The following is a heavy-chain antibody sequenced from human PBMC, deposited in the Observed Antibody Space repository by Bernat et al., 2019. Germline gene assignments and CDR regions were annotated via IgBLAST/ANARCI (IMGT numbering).Heavy chain of an antibody. J-gene: IGHJ4*02. Sequence: EVQLVESGGGLVQPGRSLRLSCAASGFTFDDYAMHWVRQAPGKGLEWVSGISWNSGSIGYADSVKGRFTISRDNAKNTLYLQMNSLRVEDTALYYCAKDKYSSSSEEGFFDYWGQGTLVTVSS. CDR3: AKDKYSSSSEEGFFDY. V-gene: IGHV3-9*01. CDR2: ISWNSGSI. D-gene: IGHD6-6*01. CDR1: GFTFDDYA.